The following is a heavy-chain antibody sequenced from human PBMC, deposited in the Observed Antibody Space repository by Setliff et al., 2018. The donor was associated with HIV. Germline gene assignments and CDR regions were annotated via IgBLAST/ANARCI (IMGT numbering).Heavy chain of an antibody. CDR1: SYSVTSGYY. CDR2: MYPSGNS. J-gene: IGHJ6*02. V-gene: IGHV4-38-2*02. CDR3: ARVGYCSSTNCYWGRPSYGMGV. Sequence: PSETLSLTCTVSSYSVTSGYYWAWIRQPPGKGLEWIGNMYPSGNSYFNPTLQSRVTMSADTSKKQFFLKLSSVTAADTAVYYCARVGYCSSTNCYWGRPSYGMGVWGQGTTVTV. D-gene: IGHD2-2*01.